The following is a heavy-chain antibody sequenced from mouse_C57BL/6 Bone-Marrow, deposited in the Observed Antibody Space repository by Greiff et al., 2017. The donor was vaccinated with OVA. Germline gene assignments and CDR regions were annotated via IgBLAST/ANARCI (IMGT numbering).Heavy chain of an antibody. V-gene: IGHV14-4*01. Sequence: EVQVVESGAELVRPGASVKLSCTASGFNIKDDYMHWVKQRPEQGLKWIGWIDPENGDTEYASKFQGKATITADTSSNTAYLQLSSLTSEDTAVYYCTTPAVVATGDYAMDYWGQGTSVTVSS. J-gene: IGHJ4*01. CDR1: GFNIKDDY. CDR2: IDPENGDT. D-gene: IGHD1-1*01. CDR3: TTPAVVATGDYAMDY.